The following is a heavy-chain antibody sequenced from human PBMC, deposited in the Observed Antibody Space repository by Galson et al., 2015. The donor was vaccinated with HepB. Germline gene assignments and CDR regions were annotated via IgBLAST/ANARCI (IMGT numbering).Heavy chain of an antibody. J-gene: IGHJ4*02. CDR1: GFTFSNAW. Sequence: SLRLSCAASGFTFSNAWMNWVRQAPGKGLEWVGRIKSKTDGGTTDYAAPVKGRFTISRDDSKNTLYLQMNSLKTEDTAVYYCTHREVYAISGGRLGDYWGQGTLVTVSS. CDR3: THREVYAISGGRLGDY. D-gene: IGHD2-8*01. V-gene: IGHV3-15*07. CDR2: IKSKTDGGTT.